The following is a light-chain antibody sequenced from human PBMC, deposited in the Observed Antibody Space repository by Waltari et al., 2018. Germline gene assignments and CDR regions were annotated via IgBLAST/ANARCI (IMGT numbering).Light chain of an antibody. CDR3: QQFGGSPMYT. Sequence: EVALTQYPDTLSLSAGERATLSCTASQTVSSSYFAWYQQKPGQSPRLLIYATSTRATGIPARFSGSGSGTDFSLNIDMLEPEDSAVYFCQQFGGSPMYTFGQGTKLE. J-gene: IGKJ2*01. CDR2: ATS. CDR1: QTVSSSY. V-gene: IGKV3-20*01.